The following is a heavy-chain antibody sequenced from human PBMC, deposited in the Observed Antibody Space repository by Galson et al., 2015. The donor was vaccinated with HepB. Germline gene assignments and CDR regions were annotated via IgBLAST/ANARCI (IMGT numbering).Heavy chain of an antibody. J-gene: IGHJ3*02. CDR3: AARDIVVLPAAYPGDAFDI. D-gene: IGHD2-2*01. V-gene: IGHV1-58*02. Sequence: SVKVSCKASGFTFTSSAMQWVRQARGQRLEWIGWIVVGSGNTNYAQKFQERLTITRDMSTSTAYMELSSLRSEDTAVYYCAARDIVVLPAAYPGDAFDIWGQGTMVTVSS. CDR1: GFTFTSSA. CDR2: IVVGSGNT.